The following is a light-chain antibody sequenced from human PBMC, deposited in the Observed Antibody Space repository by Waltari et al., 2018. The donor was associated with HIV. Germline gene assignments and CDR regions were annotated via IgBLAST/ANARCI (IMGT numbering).Light chain of an antibody. CDR1: QSVSSDY. J-gene: IGKJ2*01. CDR3: QQYGSSPPYT. Sequence: ELVLTQSPGTLSLSPGERATLSCRTSQSVSSDYLAWYQQKPGQAPRLLIYGTSNRATGIPDRFSGSGSGTDFILTISSLEPEDSAIYYCQQYGSSPPYTFGQGTKLDIK. CDR2: GTS. V-gene: IGKV3-20*01.